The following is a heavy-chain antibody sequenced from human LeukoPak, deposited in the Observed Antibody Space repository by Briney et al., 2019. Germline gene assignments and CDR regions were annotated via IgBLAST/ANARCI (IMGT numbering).Heavy chain of an antibody. J-gene: IGHJ3*02. CDR3: ARDAYQWLADAFDI. V-gene: IGHV4-30-2*01. CDR2: IYHSGGT. CDR1: GGSISSGAYY. Sequence: SQTLSLTCTVSGGSISSGAYYWSWIRQPPGRGLEWIGYIYHSGGTYYNPSLKSRVTISVDRSKNQFSLKVSSVTAADTAVYYCARDAYQWLADAFDIWGQGIMVTVSS. D-gene: IGHD6-19*01.